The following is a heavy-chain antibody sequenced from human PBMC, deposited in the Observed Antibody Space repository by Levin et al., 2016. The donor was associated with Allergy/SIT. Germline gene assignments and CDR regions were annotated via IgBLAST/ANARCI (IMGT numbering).Heavy chain of an antibody. D-gene: IGHD4-17*01. CDR2: ISSSSSYI. V-gene: IGHV3-21*01. CDR3: ARASRTLYGDTNYGMDV. Sequence: VRQAPGKGLEWVSSISSSSSYIYYADSVKGRFTISRDNSKNTLYLQMNSLRAEDTAVYYCARASRTLYGDTNYGMDVWGQGTTVTVSS. J-gene: IGHJ6*02.